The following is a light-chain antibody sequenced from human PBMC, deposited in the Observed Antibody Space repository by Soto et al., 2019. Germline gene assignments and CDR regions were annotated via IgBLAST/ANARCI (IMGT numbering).Light chain of an antibody. CDR3: QQYNKWPLT. V-gene: IGKV3-15*01. J-gene: IGKJ4*01. Sequence: EIVMTQSPATLSVSPGERATLSCRASQSVGSDLAWYHQKPGQAPRLLISGASTRATSIPARFSGSGSGTAFTLTISSLQSEDFAVYYCQQYNKWPLTFGGGTKVEI. CDR2: GAS. CDR1: QSVGSD.